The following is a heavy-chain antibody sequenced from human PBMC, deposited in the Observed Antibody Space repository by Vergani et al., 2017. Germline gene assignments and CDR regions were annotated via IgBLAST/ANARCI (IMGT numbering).Heavy chain of an antibody. CDR2: IKQDGSEK. CDR3: ARDAVWKQLLVPIDC. V-gene: IGHV3-7*01. D-gene: IGHD6-13*01. J-gene: IGHJ4*02. CDR1: GFTFSSYW. Sequence: EVQLVESGGGLVQPGGSLRLSCAASGFTFSSYWMSWVRQAPGKGLEWVANIKQDGSEKYYADSVKGRFTISRDNAKNSLYLQMNSLRAEDTAVYYCARDAVWKQLLVPIDCWGQGTLVTVSS.